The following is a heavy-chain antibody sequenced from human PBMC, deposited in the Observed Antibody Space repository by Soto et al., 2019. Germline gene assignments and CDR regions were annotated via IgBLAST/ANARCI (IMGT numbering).Heavy chain of an antibody. CDR1: GGTFSSYT. V-gene: IGHV1-69*02. J-gene: IGHJ4*02. D-gene: IGHD4-17*01. CDR2: IIPILGIA. CDR3: ARAWRIDGDYVFDY. Sequence: QVQLVQSGAEVKKPGSSVKVSCKASGGTFSSYTISWVRQAPGQWLEWMGRIIPILGIANYAQKFQGRVTITADKSTSTAYMELSSLRSEDTAVYYCARAWRIDGDYVFDYWGQGTLVTVSS.